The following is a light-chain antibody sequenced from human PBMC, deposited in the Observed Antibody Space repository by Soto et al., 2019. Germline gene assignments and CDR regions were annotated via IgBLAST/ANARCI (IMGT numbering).Light chain of an antibody. CDR2: GAS. J-gene: IGKJ3*01. CDR1: QSVSSSY. V-gene: IGKV3-20*01. Sequence: EIVLTQSPGTLSLSPGERATLSCRASQSVSSSYLAWYQQKPGQAPRLLIYGASSRATGIPDRFSGSGSGTDFTLTISRLEPEDFAVYYCQQYGSSSVTFGRGTKVDIK. CDR3: QQYGSSSVT.